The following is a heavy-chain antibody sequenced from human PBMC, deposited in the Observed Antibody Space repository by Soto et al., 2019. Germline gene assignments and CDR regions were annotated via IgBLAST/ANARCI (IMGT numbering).Heavy chain of an antibody. J-gene: IGHJ4*02. CDR2: INPSGGST. CDR1: GYTFTSYY. V-gene: IGHV1-46*01. CDR3: ARFDGIYSNAEPLYFFAY. D-gene: IGHD4-4*01. Sequence: ASVKVSCKASGYTFTSYYMHWVRQAPGQGLEWMGIINPSGGSTSYAQKFQGRVTMTRDTSTSTVYMELSSLRSEDTAVYYCARFDGIYSNAEPLYFFAYWGQRTPVLGSS.